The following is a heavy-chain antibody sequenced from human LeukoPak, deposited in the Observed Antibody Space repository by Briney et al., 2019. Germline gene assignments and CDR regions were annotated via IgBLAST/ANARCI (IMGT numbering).Heavy chain of an antibody. J-gene: IGHJ3*02. CDR3: ARDAFDI. Sequence: GGSLRLSCAASGFTFSSYAMHWVRQAPGKGLEWVAVISYDGSNKYYADSVKGRFTISRDNSKNTLYLQMNSLRAEDTAVYYCARDAFDIWGQGTMVTVSS. V-gene: IGHV3-30-3*01. CDR1: GFTFSSYA. CDR2: ISYDGSNK.